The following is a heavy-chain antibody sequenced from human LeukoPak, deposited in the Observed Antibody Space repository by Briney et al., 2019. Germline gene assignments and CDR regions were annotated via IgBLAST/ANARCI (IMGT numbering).Heavy chain of an antibody. V-gene: IGHV4-34*01. CDR1: GGSISSYY. J-gene: IGHJ5*02. CDR3: ARGRITMVRGVIINSWFDP. Sequence: SETLSLTCTVSGGSISSYYWSWIRQPPGKGLEWIGEINHSGSTNYNPSLKSRVTISVDTSKNQFSLKLSSVTAADTAVYYCARGRITMVRGVIINSWFDPWGQGTLVTVSS. D-gene: IGHD3-10*01. CDR2: INHSGST.